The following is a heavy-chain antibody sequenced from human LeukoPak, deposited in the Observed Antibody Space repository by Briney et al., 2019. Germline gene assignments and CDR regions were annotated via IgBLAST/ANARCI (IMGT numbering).Heavy chain of an antibody. J-gene: IGHJ4*02. Sequence: GGSLRLSCAASGFTFDDYTMHWARQAPGKGLEWVSLISWDGVSTYYADSVKGRFTISRDNSKNSLYLQLNSLRTEDTAFYYCAKDGGSGATRPIDFWGQGTLVTLST. CDR3: AKDGGSGATRPIDF. CDR1: GFTFDDYT. D-gene: IGHD1-26*01. CDR2: ISWDGVST. V-gene: IGHV3-43*01.